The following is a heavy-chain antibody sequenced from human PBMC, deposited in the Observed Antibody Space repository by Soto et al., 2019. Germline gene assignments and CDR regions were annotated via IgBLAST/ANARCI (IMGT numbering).Heavy chain of an antibody. CDR3: ARGLRGSYSFYFDY. CDR1: GGTFSSYA. D-gene: IGHD1-26*01. Sequence: GASVKVSCKASGGTFSSYAISWVRQAPGQGLEWMGGIIPIFGTANYAQKFQGRVTVTADESTSTAYMELSSLRSEDTAVYYCARGLRGSYSFYFDYWGQGTLVTVSS. J-gene: IGHJ4*02. V-gene: IGHV1-69*13. CDR2: IIPIFGTA.